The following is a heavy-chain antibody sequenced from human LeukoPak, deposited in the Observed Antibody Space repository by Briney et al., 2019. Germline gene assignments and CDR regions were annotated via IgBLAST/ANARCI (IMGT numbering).Heavy chain of an antibody. J-gene: IGHJ4*02. CDR3: AAQPCINGISYLGY. D-gene: IGHD2-8*01. V-gene: IGHV3-30*04. CDR2: ISYHARDQ. CDR1: GFTFSNHA. Sequence: GGSLRLSCTASGFTFSNHAMHWVRQAPGKGLEWVTVISYHARDQFYADSVKGRFTVSRDNSRNISYLQMNSLRVEDSAVYYCAAQPCINGISYLGYWGQGALVTVSS.